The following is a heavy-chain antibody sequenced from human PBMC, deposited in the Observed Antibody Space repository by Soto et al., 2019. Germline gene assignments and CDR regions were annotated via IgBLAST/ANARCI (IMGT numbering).Heavy chain of an antibody. J-gene: IGHJ6*02. D-gene: IGHD2-2*02. V-gene: IGHV1-18*04. CDR3: SRARYCTSPSCYNHYYYGMDI. Sequence: QEQLVQSGGEVKKPGASVRVSCKASGYTFTKYGITWVRQAPGQGLEWMGWIGVYNGKTNYARKLQGRVIMTADTPASTAYMELRSLRSDDTAVNYCSRARYCTSPSCYNHYYYGMDIWGQGNTVSVSS. CDR2: IGVYNGKT. CDR1: GYTFTKYG.